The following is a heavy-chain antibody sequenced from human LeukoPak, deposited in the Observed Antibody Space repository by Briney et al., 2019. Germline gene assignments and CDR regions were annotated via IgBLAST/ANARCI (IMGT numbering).Heavy chain of an antibody. V-gene: IGHV3-48*04. CDR2: ISSSGSTV. CDR1: GFTFSSYA. CDR3: ARGIGDFWSGYYFDY. J-gene: IGHJ4*02. D-gene: IGHD3-3*01. Sequence: GGSLRLSCAASGFTFSSYAMSWVRQAPGKGLEWVSYISSSGSTVYYADSVKGRFTISRDNAKNSLYLQMNSLRAEDTAVYYCARGIGDFWSGYYFDYWGQGTLVTVSS.